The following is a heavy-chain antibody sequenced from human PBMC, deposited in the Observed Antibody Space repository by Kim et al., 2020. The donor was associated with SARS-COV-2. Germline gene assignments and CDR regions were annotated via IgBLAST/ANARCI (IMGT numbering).Heavy chain of an antibody. CDR2: IYYSGST. V-gene: IGHV4-59*13. D-gene: IGHD6-13*01. CDR3: ARSGGFYSSSWSRIDY. Sequence: SETLSLTCTVSGGSISSYYWSWIRQPPGKGLEWIGYIYYSGSTNYNPSLKSRVTISVDTSKNQFSLKLSSVTAADTAVYYCARSGGFYSSSWSRIDYWGQGTLVTVSS. J-gene: IGHJ4*02. CDR1: GGSISSYY.